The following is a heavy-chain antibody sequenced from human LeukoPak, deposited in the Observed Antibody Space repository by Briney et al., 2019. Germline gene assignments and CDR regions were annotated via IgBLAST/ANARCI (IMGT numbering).Heavy chain of an antibody. CDR2: IYDSGNT. CDR3: AREIANDAFNI. Sequence: MPSETLSLTCAVSGYSISSGYYWGWIRQHPGKGLEWIGSIYDSGNTYYNPSVTSRVTISVDTSKNQFSLKLSSVTAADTAVYYCAREIANDAFNIWGQGTMVTVSS. CDR1: GYSISSGYY. V-gene: IGHV4-38-2*02. J-gene: IGHJ3*02. D-gene: IGHD6-13*01.